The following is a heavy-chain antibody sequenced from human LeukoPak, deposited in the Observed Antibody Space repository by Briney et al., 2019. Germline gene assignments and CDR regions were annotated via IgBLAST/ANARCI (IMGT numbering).Heavy chain of an antibody. CDR1: GFTFSDCS. Sequence: PGGSLRLSCAASGFTFSDCSMNWVRQAPGQGLEWVSSMSSTSSYIYYADSVKGRFTISRDNAKNSLFLQMNSLRAEDTAVYYCARGGGYAFDIWGQGTMVTVSS. CDR2: MSSTSSYI. J-gene: IGHJ3*02. CDR3: ARGGGYAFDI. D-gene: IGHD3-16*01. V-gene: IGHV3-21*01.